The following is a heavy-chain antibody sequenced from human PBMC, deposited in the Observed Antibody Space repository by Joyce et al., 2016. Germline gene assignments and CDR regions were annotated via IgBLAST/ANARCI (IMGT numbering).Heavy chain of an antibody. CDR3: ASYSGWSGYYFDY. D-gene: IGHD6-19*01. V-gene: IGHV4-39*07. J-gene: IGHJ4*02. CDR2: IYYSGGT. Sequence: QLQLQESGPGLVKPSETLSLTCTVSGASISSSSYYWGWIRQPPGKGLEWIGSIYYSGGTYYNPSLKTRVTISVDTSKNQFSLRLSSVTAADTAVYYCASYSGWSGYYFDYWGQGTLVTVSS. CDR1: GASISSSSYY.